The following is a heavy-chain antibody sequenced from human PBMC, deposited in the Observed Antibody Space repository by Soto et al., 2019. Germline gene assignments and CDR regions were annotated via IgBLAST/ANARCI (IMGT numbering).Heavy chain of an antibody. V-gene: IGHV1-2*02. J-gene: IGHJ3*02. CDR3: ARYCSGGSCKARYAFDI. Sequence: XSVKVSCKASVYTFTCYYMHWVRQAPGQGLEWMGWINPNSGGTNYAQKFQGRVTMTRDTSISTAYMELSRLRSDDTAVYYCARYCSGGSCKARYAFDIWGQGTMVTVSS. CDR2: INPNSGGT. CDR1: VYTFTCYY. D-gene: IGHD2-15*01.